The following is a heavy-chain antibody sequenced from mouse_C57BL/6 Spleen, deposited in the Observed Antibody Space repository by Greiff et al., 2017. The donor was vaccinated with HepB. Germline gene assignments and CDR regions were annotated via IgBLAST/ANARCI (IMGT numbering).Heavy chain of an antibody. V-gene: IGHV2-6-1*01. Sequence: VHLVESGPGLVAPSQRLSITCTVSGFSLTSYGVHWVRQPPGKGLEWLVVIWSDGSTTYNSALKSRLSISKDNSKSQVFLKMNSLQTDDTAMYYCARHGDYGTGYAMDYWGQGTSVTVSS. CDR3: ARHGDYGTGYAMDY. D-gene: IGHD1-1*01. J-gene: IGHJ4*01. CDR2: IWSDGST. CDR1: GFSLTSYG.